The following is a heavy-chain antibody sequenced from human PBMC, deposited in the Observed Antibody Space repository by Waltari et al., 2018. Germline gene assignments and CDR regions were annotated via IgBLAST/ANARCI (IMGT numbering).Heavy chain of an antibody. Sequence: QVQLVQSGAEVKKPGASVKVSCKVSGYTLTELSMHWVRQAPGKGLEWMGGFDPEYGETIYAQKFQGRGTMTEDTSTDTAYMELSSLRSEDTAVYYCATSEPFASMMRPVGYWGQGTLVTVSS. V-gene: IGHV1-24*01. CDR3: ATSEPFASMMRPVGY. J-gene: IGHJ4*02. D-gene: IGHD3-22*01. CDR2: FDPEYGET. CDR1: GYTLTELS.